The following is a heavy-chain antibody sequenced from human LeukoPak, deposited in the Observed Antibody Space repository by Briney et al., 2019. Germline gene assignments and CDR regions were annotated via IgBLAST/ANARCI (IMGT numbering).Heavy chain of an antibody. Sequence: SETLSLTCTVSGGSISSGGYYWSWIRQPPGKGLEWIGYIYHSGSTYYNPSLKSRVTISVDRSKNQFSLKLSSVTAADTAVYYCARTSDWWFDYWGQGTLVTVSS. CDR1: GGSISSGGYY. CDR3: ARTSDWWFDY. J-gene: IGHJ4*02. V-gene: IGHV4-30-2*01. D-gene: IGHD2-8*02. CDR2: IYHSGST.